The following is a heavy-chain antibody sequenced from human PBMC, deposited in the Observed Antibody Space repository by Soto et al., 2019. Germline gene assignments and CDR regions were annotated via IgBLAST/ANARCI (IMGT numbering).Heavy chain of an antibody. CDR3: ARSLSQYCSSTSCPSGAFDI. CDR2: IYYSGNT. V-gene: IGHV4-31*03. Sequence: QVQLQESGPGLVKPSQTLSLTCTVSGGSISSGGYYWSWIRQHPGKGLEWIGYIYYSGNTYYNPSLKSRVTISVDTSKNQFSLKLSSVTAADTGLYYCARSLSQYCSSTSCPSGAFDIWGQGTMVTVSS. CDR1: GGSISSGGYY. D-gene: IGHD2-2*01. J-gene: IGHJ3*02.